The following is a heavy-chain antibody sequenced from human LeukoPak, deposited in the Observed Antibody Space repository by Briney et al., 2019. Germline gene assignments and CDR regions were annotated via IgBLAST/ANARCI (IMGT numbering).Heavy chain of an antibody. CDR1: GYSISSGYY. J-gene: IGHJ4*02. V-gene: IGHV4-38-2*02. CDR2: IYHSGST. CDR3: ARVVPAAILAY. Sequence: PSETLSLTCTVSGYSISSGYYWGWIRQPPGKGLEWIGSIYHSGSTYYNPSLKSRVTISVDTSENQFSLKLSSVTAADTAVYYCARVVPAAILAYWGQGTLVTVSS. D-gene: IGHD2-2*02.